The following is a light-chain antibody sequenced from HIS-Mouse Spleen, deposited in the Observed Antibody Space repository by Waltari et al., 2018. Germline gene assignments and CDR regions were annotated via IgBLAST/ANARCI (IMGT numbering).Light chain of an antibody. CDR1: SSDVGSYNR. J-gene: IGLJ2*01. V-gene: IGLV2-18*01. CDR3: SLYTSSSTLV. Sequence: QSALTQPPSVSGSPGQSVTISCTGTSSDVGSYNRVSWYQQPPGTAPKLMIYEVRNRPYGVPDRFSGSKSGNTASLTISGLQAGDEADYYCSLYTSSSTLVFGGGTKLTVL. CDR2: EVR.